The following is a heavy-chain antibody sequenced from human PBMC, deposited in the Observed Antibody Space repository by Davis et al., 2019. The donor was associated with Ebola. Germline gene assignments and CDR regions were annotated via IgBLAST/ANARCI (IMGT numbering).Heavy chain of an antibody. D-gene: IGHD6-19*01. Sequence: SETLSLTCTVSGVSISSSSDYWGWIRRPPGKGLEWIGSITSGGTTYYNPSLKSRLTMSVDTSMNQFSLTLRSVTATDTAVFFCARHDFHNSGYPFDYWGQGTLVTVSS. V-gene: IGHV4-39*01. CDR1: GVSISSSSDY. CDR3: ARHDFHNSGYPFDY. CDR2: ITSGGTT. J-gene: IGHJ4*02.